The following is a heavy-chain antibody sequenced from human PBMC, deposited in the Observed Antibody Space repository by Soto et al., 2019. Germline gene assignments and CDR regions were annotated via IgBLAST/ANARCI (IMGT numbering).Heavy chain of an antibody. CDR2: ISWNSGSI. D-gene: IGHD1-1*01. CDR1: GFTFDDYA. CDR3: AKDTEWKPSGGAFDI. Sequence: PGGSLRLSCAASGFTFDDYAMHWVRQALGKGLEWVSGISWNSGSIGYADSVKGRFTISRDNAKNSLYLQMNSLRAEDTALYYCAKDTEWKPSGGAFDIWGQGTMVTVSS. V-gene: IGHV3-9*01. J-gene: IGHJ3*02.